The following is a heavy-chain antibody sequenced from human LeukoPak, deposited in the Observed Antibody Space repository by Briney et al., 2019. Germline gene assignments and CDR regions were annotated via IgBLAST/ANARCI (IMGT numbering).Heavy chain of an antibody. J-gene: IGHJ6*03. V-gene: IGHV4-38-2*02. CDR3: ARGPYGYYMDV. D-gene: IGHD4-17*01. Sequence: PSETLSLTCSGSNYSISNSLYWGWLRRPPGKGLEWIGSIYRSGSTFYNPSLKSRVTISLDTSKNHFSLKLSSVTAADTAVYFCARGPYGYYMDVWGKGTTVTVSS. CDR1: NYSISNSLY. CDR2: IYRSGST.